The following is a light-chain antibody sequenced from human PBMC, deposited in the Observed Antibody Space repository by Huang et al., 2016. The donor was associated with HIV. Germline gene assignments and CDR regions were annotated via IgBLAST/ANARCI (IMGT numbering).Light chain of an antibody. CDR2: GAS. Sequence: EIVLTQSPGTLSLSPGERTTLSCRASQSVNRGYLAWYQQKPGQAPRLLIYGASTRATGIPGRFSGSGSGTDFTLTISRLQPEDYAVYYCQQYGSSPATCGQGTKVEVK. CDR1: QSVNRGY. V-gene: IGKV3-20*01. J-gene: IGKJ1*01. CDR3: QQYGSSPAT.